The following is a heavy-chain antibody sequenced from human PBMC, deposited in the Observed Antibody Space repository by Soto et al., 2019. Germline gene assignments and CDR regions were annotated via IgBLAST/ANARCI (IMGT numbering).Heavy chain of an antibody. Sequence: GGSLRLSRAASGFTFSSHSLSWVRPAPREGLEWVSAISGSGGSTYYADSVKGRFTISRDNSKNTLYLQMNSLRAEDTAVYYCAKSRGTMIVVVIAFDYWGQGTLVTVSS. CDR2: ISGSGGST. J-gene: IGHJ4*02. D-gene: IGHD3-22*01. CDR1: GFTFSSHS. CDR3: AKSRGTMIVVVIAFDY. V-gene: IGHV3-23*01.